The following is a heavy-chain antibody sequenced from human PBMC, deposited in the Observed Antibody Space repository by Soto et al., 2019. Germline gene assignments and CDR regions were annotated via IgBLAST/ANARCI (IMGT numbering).Heavy chain of an antibody. V-gene: IGHV3-21*01. CDR3: ARVWRSGSYYGQWDYYYYYGMDV. CDR1: GFTFSSYS. CDR2: ISSSSSYI. J-gene: IGHJ6*02. Sequence: GGSLRLSCTASGFTFSSYSMNWVRQAPGKGLEWVSSISSSSSYIYYADSVKGRFTISRDNAKNSLYLQMNSLRAEDTAVYYCARVWRSGSYYGQWDYYYYYGMDVWGQGTTVTVSS. D-gene: IGHD1-26*01.